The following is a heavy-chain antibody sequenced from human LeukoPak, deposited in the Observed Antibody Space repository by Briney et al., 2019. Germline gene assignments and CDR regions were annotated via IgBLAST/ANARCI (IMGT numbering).Heavy chain of an antibody. CDR2: INHSGST. CDR3: ARVGYGGNSYGMDV. D-gene: IGHD4-23*01. CDR1: GGSISSGDYY. V-gene: IGHV4-34*01. Sequence: SETLSLTCTVSGGSISSGDYYWSWIRQPPGKGLEWIGEINHSGSTNYNPSLKSRVTISVDTSKNQFSLKLSSVTAADTAVYYCARVGYGGNSYGMDVWGQGTTVTVSS. J-gene: IGHJ6*02.